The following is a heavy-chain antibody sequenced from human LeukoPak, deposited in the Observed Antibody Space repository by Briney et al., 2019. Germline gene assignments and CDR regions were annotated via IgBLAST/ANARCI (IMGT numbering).Heavy chain of an antibody. V-gene: IGHV3-48*02. CDR1: GFTFSSYS. CDR2: ITADGGTT. Sequence: PGGSLRLSCAASGFTFSSYSMNWVRQAPGKGLEWVSYITADGGTTYYADSVKGRFTISRDNAKNSLYLQMNSLRDEDTAVYYCASRDYFDYWGQGTLVTVSS. CDR3: ASRDYFDY. J-gene: IGHJ4*02.